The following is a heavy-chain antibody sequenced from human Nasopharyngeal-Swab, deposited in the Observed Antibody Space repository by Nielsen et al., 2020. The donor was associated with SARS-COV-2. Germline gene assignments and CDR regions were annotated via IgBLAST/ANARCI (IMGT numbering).Heavy chain of an antibody. CDR3: ARAHYYDILTGYFLPGMGVMDV. Sequence: IRQPRGKGLECITDIYYSWSIYYNPSLKSRVTISVHTAKNQFSLKQSSVTSADTAVYYCARAHYYDILTGYFLPGMGVMDVWGKGTTVTVSS. J-gene: IGHJ6*03. D-gene: IGHD3-9*01. V-gene: IGHV4-30-4*01. CDR2: IYYSWSI.